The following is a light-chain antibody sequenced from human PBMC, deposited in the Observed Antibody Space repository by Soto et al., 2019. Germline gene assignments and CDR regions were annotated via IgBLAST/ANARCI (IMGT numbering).Light chain of an antibody. J-gene: IGKJ4*01. V-gene: IGKV3-15*01. CDR1: QSVSSD. Sequence: EIVMTQSPATLSVSPGERVTLSCRASQSVSSDLAWYQQKPGQAPRLLIHGASTRATGFPARFSGSGSGTDFTLNISSLQSEDFALYYCQQYYNWPLTFGGGTKVEIK. CDR3: QQYYNWPLT. CDR2: GAS.